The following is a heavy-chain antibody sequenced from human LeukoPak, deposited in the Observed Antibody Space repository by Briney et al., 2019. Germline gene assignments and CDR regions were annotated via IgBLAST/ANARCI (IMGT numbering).Heavy chain of an antibody. CDR1: GFTFNRYW. J-gene: IGHJ4*02. CDR3: AREGGDIVVVPAASGYYFDY. CDR2: IRSDGSST. Sequence: GGSLRLSCVASGFTFNRYWMHWVRQAPGKGLVWVSRIRSDGSSTNYADSVKGRFTISRDNSKNTLYLQMNSLRAEDTAVYYCAREGGDIVVVPAASGYYFDYWGQGTLVTVSS. D-gene: IGHD2-2*01. V-gene: IGHV3-74*01.